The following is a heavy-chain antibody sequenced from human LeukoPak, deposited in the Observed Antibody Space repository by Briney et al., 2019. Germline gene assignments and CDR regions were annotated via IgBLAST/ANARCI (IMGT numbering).Heavy chain of an antibody. CDR2: IRPDGSEQ. Sequence: GGSLRLSCAASGFTFTNFWMNWIRRAPGRGLEWVANIRPDGSEQFYVDSVKGRFTISRDNAKNSVYLQMNSLRADDTAVYYCAGRDSTRNPWAYWGQGTLVTVST. D-gene: IGHD2/OR15-2a*01. V-gene: IGHV3-7*01. J-gene: IGHJ4*02. CDR1: GFTFTNFW. CDR3: AGRDSTRNPWAY.